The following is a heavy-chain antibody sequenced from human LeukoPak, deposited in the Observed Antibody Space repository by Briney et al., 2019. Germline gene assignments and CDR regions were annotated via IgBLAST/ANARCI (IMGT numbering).Heavy chain of an antibody. Sequence: GASVKVSCKASGYTFTGYYMHWVRQAPGHGLEWMGWINPNSGGTNYAQKFQGRVTMTRDTSISTAYMELSRLRSDDTAVYYCARPLLGARIVGATGAFDIWGQGTMVTVSS. CDR1: GYTFTGYY. D-gene: IGHD1-26*01. V-gene: IGHV1-2*02. J-gene: IGHJ3*02. CDR3: ARPLLGARIVGATGAFDI. CDR2: INPNSGGT.